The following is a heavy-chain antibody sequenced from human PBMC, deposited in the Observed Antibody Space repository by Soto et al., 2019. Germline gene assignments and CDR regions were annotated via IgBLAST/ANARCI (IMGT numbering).Heavy chain of an antibody. J-gene: IGHJ5*02. CDR2: MYSAGST. Sequence: EVQVVESGGGWVQPGGSLRLSWAASGCIVNSSYMSLGRQSPGKGLEWVAVMYSAGSTYYADSVKGRFTIYRDSSKNTLYLQMDSLRAEDTAVYYCARSPTRTNDADCFDPGGEGTLVTFSS. D-gene: IGHD4-17*01. CDR1: GCIVNSSY. V-gene: IGHV3-66*01. CDR3: ARSPTRTNDADCFDP.